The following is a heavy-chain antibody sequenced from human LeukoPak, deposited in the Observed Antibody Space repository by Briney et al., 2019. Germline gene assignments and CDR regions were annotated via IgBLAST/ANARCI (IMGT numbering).Heavy chain of an antibody. CDR1: EFTFSSYW. CDR2: IKQDGSEK. Sequence: GGSLRLSCAASEFTFSSYWMSWVRQAPGKGLEWVANIKQDGSEKYYVDSVKGRFTISRDNAKNSLYLQMNSLRAEDTAVYYCAGEYSSSSPGFDYWGQGTLVTVSS. V-gene: IGHV3-7*01. D-gene: IGHD6-6*01. J-gene: IGHJ4*02. CDR3: AGEYSSSSPGFDY.